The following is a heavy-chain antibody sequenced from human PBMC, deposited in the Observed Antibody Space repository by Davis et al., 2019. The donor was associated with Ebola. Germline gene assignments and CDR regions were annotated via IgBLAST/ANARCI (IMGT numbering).Heavy chain of an antibody. CDR3: ASGKMATISNY. CDR2: LYSGGDT. CDR1: GFTVSSNY. Sequence: GGSLRLSCAASGFTVSSNYMTWVRQPPGKGLEWVSVLYSGGDTYYADSVKGRFTVSRVNSKNTLYLQMNSLKAEDTAVYYCASGKMATISNYWGQGTLVTVSS. D-gene: IGHD5-24*01. J-gene: IGHJ4*02. V-gene: IGHV3-66*01.